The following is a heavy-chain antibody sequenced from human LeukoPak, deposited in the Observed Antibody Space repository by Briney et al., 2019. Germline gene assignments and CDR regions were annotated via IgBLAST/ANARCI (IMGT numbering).Heavy chain of an antibody. D-gene: IGHD3-22*01. CDR2: ISAYNGNT. J-gene: IGHJ4*02. Sequence: VSVKVSCKASGYTFTSYGIRWVRQAPGQGREGMRWISAYNGNTNYAQKLQGRVTMTTDTSTSTAYMELRSLRSDDTAVYYCARDSGYYYDSSGSNRYYFDYWGQGTLVTVSS. V-gene: IGHV1-18*01. CDR3: ARDSGYYYDSSGSNRYYFDY. CDR1: GYTFTSYG.